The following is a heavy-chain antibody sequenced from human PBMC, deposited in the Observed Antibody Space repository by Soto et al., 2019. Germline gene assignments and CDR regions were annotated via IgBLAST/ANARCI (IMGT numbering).Heavy chain of an antibody. CDR3: AKEGITSNIVVVPAAHYGMDV. J-gene: IGHJ6*02. CDR2: ISWDGGST. D-gene: IGHD2-2*01. CDR1: GFTFDDYA. Sequence: GGSLRLSCAASGFTFDDYAMHWVRQAPGRGLEWVSLISWDGGSTYYADSVKGRFTISRDNSKNSLYLQMNSLRAEDTALYYCAKEGITSNIVVVPAAHYGMDVWGQGTTVTVSS. V-gene: IGHV3-43D*04.